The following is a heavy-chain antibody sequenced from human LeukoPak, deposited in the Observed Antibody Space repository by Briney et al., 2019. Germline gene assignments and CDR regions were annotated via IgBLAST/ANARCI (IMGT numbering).Heavy chain of an antibody. J-gene: IGHJ4*02. V-gene: IGHV3-74*01. D-gene: IGHD1-14*01. CDR2: INPGGSSI. CDR3: ARSNQADDY. Sequence: GGSLRHSCAASGFTFSSYWMHWGRQVPGKRLVWVARINPGGSSITYADSVKGRFTISTDNAKNTLYLQMDSLRAEDTGVYYCARSNQADDYWGQGTLVTVSS. CDR1: GFTFSSYW.